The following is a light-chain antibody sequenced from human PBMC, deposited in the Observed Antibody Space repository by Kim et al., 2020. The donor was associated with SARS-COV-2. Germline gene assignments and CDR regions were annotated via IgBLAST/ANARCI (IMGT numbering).Light chain of an antibody. V-gene: IGLV3-21*04. CDR2: YDS. CDR3: QVWDSGSDQGV. Sequence: SYVLTQPPSVSVAPGKTASITCGGNNIGSKSVHWYQQKPGQAPVLVISYDSDRPSGIPDRFSGSNSGNTATLTVSRVEAGDEADYYCQVWDSGSDQGVFGGGTQLTVL. J-gene: IGLJ2*01. CDR1: NIGSKS.